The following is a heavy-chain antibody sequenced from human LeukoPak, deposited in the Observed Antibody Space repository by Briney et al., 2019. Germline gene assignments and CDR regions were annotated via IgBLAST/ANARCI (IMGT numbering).Heavy chain of an antibody. Sequence: PGGSLRLSCAASGFTFSGSALHWVRQASGKGLEWVGRIRSKANSYATAYAASVKGRFTISRDDSKNTAYLQMNSLKTEDTAVYYCTSLPVGATAWAAFDIWGQGTMVTVSS. D-gene: IGHD1-26*01. J-gene: IGHJ3*02. CDR3: TSLPVGATAWAAFDI. CDR1: GFTFSGSA. CDR2: IRSKANSYAT. V-gene: IGHV3-73*01.